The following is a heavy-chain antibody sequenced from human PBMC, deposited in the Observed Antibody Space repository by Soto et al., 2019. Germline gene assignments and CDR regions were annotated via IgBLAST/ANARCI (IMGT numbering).Heavy chain of an antibody. CDR1: GYTFTGHY. CDR3: ARGRTFYDILTGYPDHFDF. J-gene: IGHJ4*02. Sequence: ASLKVSCKASGYTFTGHYLHWLRQAPGQGLEWMGWINPNIGSTNYARKFQGWVTMTRDSSISTAYMELSKLTSHDTAVYYCARGRTFYDILTGYPDHFDFWGQGTLVTVSS. D-gene: IGHD3-9*01. V-gene: IGHV1-2*04. CDR2: INPNIGST.